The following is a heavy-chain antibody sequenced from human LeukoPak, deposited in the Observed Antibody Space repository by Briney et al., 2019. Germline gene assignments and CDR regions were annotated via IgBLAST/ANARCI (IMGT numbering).Heavy chain of an antibody. CDR3: VAEMTASAAFDI. V-gene: IGHV4-39*01. CDR2: LHHTGRN. J-gene: IGHJ3*02. CDR1: GDSLTSSSHY. Sequence: SSETLSLTCTVSGDSLTSSSHYWGWIRQPPGKRLQWVASLHHTGRNYSNAALKSRVSTSMDTAKSQFSLKVNSVTAADSGVYYCVAEMTASAAFDIWGQGTMVAVSS. D-gene: IGHD2-21*02.